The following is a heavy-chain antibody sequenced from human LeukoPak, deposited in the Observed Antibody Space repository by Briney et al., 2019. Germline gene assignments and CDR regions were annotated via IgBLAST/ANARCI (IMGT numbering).Heavy chain of an antibody. CDR3: AKDYWEWSRVN. D-gene: IGHD3-3*01. CDR1: GITFSSRA. CDR2: ISGSGGST. V-gene: IGHV3-23*01. Sequence: GGSLRLSCAASGITFSSRAMSWVRQAPGKGLEWVSVISGSGGSTYYADSVKGRFTISRDNSKNTLYLQMNSLRAEDTAVYYSAKDYWEWSRVNSGQGTLVTVSS. J-gene: IGHJ4*02.